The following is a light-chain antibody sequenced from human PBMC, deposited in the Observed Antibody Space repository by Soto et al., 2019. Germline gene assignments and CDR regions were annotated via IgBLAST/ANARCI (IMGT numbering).Light chain of an antibody. CDR1: QSLVHSDGNTY. CDR3: MQGTHWSGT. CDR2: KVS. J-gene: IGKJ1*01. Sequence: DVVMTQSPLSLPVTLGQPASISCRSSQSLVHSDGNTYLNWFQQRPGQSPRRLIYKVSNRDSGVPDRFSGSGSGTDFTLEISRVEAEDVGVYYCMQGTHWSGTFGQGTKVDLK. V-gene: IGKV2-30*02.